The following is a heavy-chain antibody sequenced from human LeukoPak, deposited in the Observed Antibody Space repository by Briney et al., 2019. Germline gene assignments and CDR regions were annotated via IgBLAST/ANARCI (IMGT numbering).Heavy chain of an antibody. CDR1: GYTFTGYY. D-gene: IGHD2-15*01. Sequence: ASVKVSCKASGYTFTGYYMHWVRQPPGQGLEWMGCTNPNSGGTNYAQKFQGRVTMTRDTSISTAYMELSRLRSDDTAVYYCARGYCSGGSCHRRDWFDPWGQGTLVTVSS. CDR3: ARGYCSGGSCHRRDWFDP. CDR2: TNPNSGGT. J-gene: IGHJ5*02. V-gene: IGHV1-2*02.